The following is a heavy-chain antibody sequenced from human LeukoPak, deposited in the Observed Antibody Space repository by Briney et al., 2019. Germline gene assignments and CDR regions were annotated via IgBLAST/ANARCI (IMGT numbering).Heavy chain of an antibody. CDR3: ARLRNTKAMPYDY. D-gene: IGHD2-2*01. CDR2: IYYSGST. CDR1: GGSISSSSYY. Sequence: SETLSLTCTVSGGSISSSSYYWGWIRQPPGKGLEWIGSIYYSGSTYYNPSLKSRVTISVDTSKNQFSLKLSSVTAADTAVYYCARLRNTKAMPYDYWGQGTLVTVSS. V-gene: IGHV4-39*07. J-gene: IGHJ4*02.